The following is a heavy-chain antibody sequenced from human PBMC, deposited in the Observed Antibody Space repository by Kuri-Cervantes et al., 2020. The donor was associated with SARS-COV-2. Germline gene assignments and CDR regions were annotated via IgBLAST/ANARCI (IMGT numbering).Heavy chain of an antibody. CDR3: AKYRLSGYYANFDY. CDR1: GFTFSSYE. V-gene: IGHV3-23*01. Sequence: GESLKISCAASGFTFSSYEMNRVRQAPGKGLEWVSAISGSGGSTYYADSVKGRFTISRDNSKNTLYLQMNSLRAEDTAVYYCAKYRLSGYYANFDYWGQGTLVTVSS. CDR2: ISGSGGST. J-gene: IGHJ4*02. D-gene: IGHD3-22*01.